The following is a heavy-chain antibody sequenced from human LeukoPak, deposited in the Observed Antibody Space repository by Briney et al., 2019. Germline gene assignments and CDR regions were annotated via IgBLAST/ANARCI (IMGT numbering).Heavy chain of an antibody. D-gene: IGHD1-7*01. CDR3: ARDGITGTAPLDY. CDR2: INAGNGNT. V-gene: IGHV1-3*01. J-gene: IGHJ4*02. Sequence: ASVKVSCKASGYTFTSYAMRWMRQAPGQRLEWMGWINAGNGNTKYSQKFQGRVTITRDTSASTAYMELSSLRSEDTAVYYCARDGITGTAPLDYWGQGTLVTVSS. CDR1: GYTFTSYA.